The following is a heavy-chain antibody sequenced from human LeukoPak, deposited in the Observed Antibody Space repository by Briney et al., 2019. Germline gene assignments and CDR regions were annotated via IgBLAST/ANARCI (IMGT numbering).Heavy chain of an antibody. J-gene: IGHJ4*02. CDR3: ATDYSNFRTFDY. V-gene: IGHV1-69*05. D-gene: IGHD4-11*01. Sequence: SVKVSCKASGGTFSSYAISWVRQAPGQGLERMGGIIPIFGTANYAQKFQGRVTITTDESTSTAYMELSSLGSEDTAVYYCATDYSNFRTFDYWGQGTLVTVSS. CDR2: IIPIFGTA. CDR1: GGTFSSYA.